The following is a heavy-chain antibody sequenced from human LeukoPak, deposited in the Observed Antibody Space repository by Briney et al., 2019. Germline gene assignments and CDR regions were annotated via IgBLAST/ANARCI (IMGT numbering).Heavy chain of an antibody. Sequence: TSETLSLTCTVSGGSISSSSYYWGWIRLPPGKGLEWIGSIYYTGSTYYNPSLNSRVTMSVDTSMNQIALKVTSMTAADTAVYYCARLLSYDVLTDNYYKYYMDVWGEGTTVTVSS. CDR2: IYYTGST. D-gene: IGHD3-9*01. CDR1: GGSISSSSYY. CDR3: ARLLSYDVLTDNYYKYYMDV. J-gene: IGHJ6*03. V-gene: IGHV4-39*01.